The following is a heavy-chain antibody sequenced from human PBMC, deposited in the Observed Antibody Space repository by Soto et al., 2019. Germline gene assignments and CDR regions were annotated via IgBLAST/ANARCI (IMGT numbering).Heavy chain of an antibody. Sequence: QVQLQESGPGLVKPSQTLSLTCTVSGGSISSGDYYWSWIRQPPGKGLEWIGYIYYSGSTYYNPSLKSRVTISVDTSKNQFSLKLSSVTAADTAVYYCARSYYDILTGYTKGWDYWGQGTLVTVSS. CDR3: ARSYYDILTGYTKGWDY. CDR2: IYYSGST. V-gene: IGHV4-30-4*01. CDR1: GGSISSGDYY. J-gene: IGHJ4*02. D-gene: IGHD3-9*01.